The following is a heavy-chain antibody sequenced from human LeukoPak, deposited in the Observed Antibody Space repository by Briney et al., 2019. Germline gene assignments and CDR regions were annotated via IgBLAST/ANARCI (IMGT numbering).Heavy chain of an antibody. CDR3: ARGGGSSGYYYDY. Sequence: SETLSLTCAVYGGSFSGYCWSWIRQPPGKGLEWIGEINHSGSTNYNPPLKSRVTISVDTSKNQFSLKLSSVTAADTAVYYCARGGGSSGYYYDYWGQGTLVTVSS. CDR1: GGSFSGYC. V-gene: IGHV4-34*01. J-gene: IGHJ4*02. CDR2: INHSGST. D-gene: IGHD3-22*01.